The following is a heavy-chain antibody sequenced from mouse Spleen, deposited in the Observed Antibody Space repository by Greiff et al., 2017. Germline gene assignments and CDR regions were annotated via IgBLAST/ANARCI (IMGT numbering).Heavy chain of an antibody. V-gene: IGHV2-2*01. CDR2: IWSGGST. D-gene: IGHD4-1*02. J-gene: IGHJ4*01. Sequence: VQLQESGPGLVQPSQSLSITCTISGFSLTNYGLHWVRPSPGKGLEWLGIIWSGGSTTYNSALISRLSISKDNSKSQVFFKMNSPQAYDKAIYYLARNQLKRAMDYWGQGNPGTGSS. CDR3: ARNQLKRAMDY. CDR1: GFSLTNYG.